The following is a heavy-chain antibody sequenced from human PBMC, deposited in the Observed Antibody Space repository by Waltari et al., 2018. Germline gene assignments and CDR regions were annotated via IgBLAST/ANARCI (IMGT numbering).Heavy chain of an antibody. CDR1: GGSISRYS. V-gene: IGHV4-59*01. J-gene: IGHJ4*02. CDR2: IYYSGST. CDR3: ARWEAAGPGN. D-gene: IGHD6-13*01. Sequence: QVQLQESGPGLVKPSETLSLTCTVSGGSISRYSWSWIRQPPGKGLEWIGYIYYSGSTNYNPSLKSRVTISVDTSKNQFSLKLSSVTAADTAVYYCARWEAAGPGNWGQGTLVTVSS.